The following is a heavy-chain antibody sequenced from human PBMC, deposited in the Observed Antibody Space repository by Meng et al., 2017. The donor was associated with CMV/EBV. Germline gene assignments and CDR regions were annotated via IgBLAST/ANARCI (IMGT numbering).Heavy chain of an antibody. D-gene: IGHD1-26*01. Sequence: SETLSLTCTVSGGSVSSGSYYWSWIRQPPGKGLEWIGYIYYSGDTEHNPSLKSRVTMSLDTSKNQFSLKLNSMTAAGTARYYCAREYSASSGKSDAFDIWGQGTMVTVSS. J-gene: IGHJ3*02. CDR3: AREYSASSGKSDAFDI. V-gene: IGHV4-61*01. CDR2: IYYSGDT. CDR1: GGSVSSGSYY.